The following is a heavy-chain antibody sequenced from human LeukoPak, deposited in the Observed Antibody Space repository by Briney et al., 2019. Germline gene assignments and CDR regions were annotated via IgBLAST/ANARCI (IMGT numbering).Heavy chain of an antibody. V-gene: IGHV1-8*01. Sequence: ASVKVSCKASGYTFTSYDINWVRQATGQGLEWMGWMNPNSGNTGYAQKFQGRVTITTDESTSTAYMELSSLRSEDTAVYYCARSIAARPFDYWGQGTLVTVSS. J-gene: IGHJ4*02. CDR2: MNPNSGNT. CDR1: GYTFTSYD. CDR3: ARSIAARPFDY. D-gene: IGHD6-6*01.